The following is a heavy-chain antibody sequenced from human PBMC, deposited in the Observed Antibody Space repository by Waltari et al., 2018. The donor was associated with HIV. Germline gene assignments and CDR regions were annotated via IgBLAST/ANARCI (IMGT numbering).Heavy chain of an antibody. V-gene: IGHV3-74*01. CDR1: GFTFSSYW. CDR2: INRDGSTI. CDR3: ARGQYYSMDV. D-gene: IGHD3-10*01. Sequence: EVQLVESGGGFVQPGGSLRLSCSASGFTFSSYWMHWVRQAPGKGLVWVSGINRDGSTIRYADSVKGRFTISRDNAKNTLYLQMNSLRAEDTALYYCARGQYYSMDVWGQGTTVTVSS. J-gene: IGHJ6*02.